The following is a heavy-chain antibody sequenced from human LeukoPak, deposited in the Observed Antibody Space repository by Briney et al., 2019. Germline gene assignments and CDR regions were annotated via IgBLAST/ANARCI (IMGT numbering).Heavy chain of an antibody. Sequence: GGSLRLSCAASGFTFSNAWMSWVRQAPGKGLDWVGRLKSKTDGGTTDYAAPVKGRFTISRDDSKNTLYLQMNSLKTEDTAVYYCTRQGYCSSTSCYIFAFDIWGQGTMATVSS. D-gene: IGHD2-2*02. CDR1: GFTFSNAW. CDR3: TRQGYCSSTSCYIFAFDI. J-gene: IGHJ3*02. CDR2: LKSKTDGGTT. V-gene: IGHV3-15*01.